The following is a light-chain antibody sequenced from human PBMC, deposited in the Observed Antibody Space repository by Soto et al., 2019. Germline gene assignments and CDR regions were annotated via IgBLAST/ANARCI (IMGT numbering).Light chain of an antibody. Sequence: IVLTQSPGTLSLSPGERATLSCRASQSVTTQLAWYQQKPGQAPRLIIHGASSRATCVPDRITGSGSGTDFTLSISRREPEDFAVYYCQQYGGSTRTFGQGTKVDIK. CDR1: QSVTTQ. J-gene: IGKJ1*01. CDR2: GAS. CDR3: QQYGGSTRT. V-gene: IGKV3-20*01.